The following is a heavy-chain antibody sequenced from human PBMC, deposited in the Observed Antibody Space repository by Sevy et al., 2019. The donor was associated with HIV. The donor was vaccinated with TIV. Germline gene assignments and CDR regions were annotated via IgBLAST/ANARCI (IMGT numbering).Heavy chain of an antibody. CDR2: VYYTGGT. CDR3: ARRNDFDI. Sequence: SETLSLTCTVSGGSINSDHWNWIRQPPGKGLEWIGYVYYTGGTNYNPSLKNRVTISVDSTMNQFSLKLTSVTAADTAVYYCARRNDFDIWGQGTMVTVSS. V-gene: IGHV4-59*08. J-gene: IGHJ3*02. CDR1: GGSINSDH.